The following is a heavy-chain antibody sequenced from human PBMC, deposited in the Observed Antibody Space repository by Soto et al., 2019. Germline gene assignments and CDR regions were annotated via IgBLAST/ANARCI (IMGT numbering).Heavy chain of an antibody. V-gene: IGHV3-33*01. CDR2: IWYDGSNK. Sequence: GSLRLSCAASGFTFSSYGMHWVRQAPGKGLEWVAVIWYDGSNKYYADSVKGRFTISRDNSKNTLYLQMNSLRAEDTAVYYCGMAAADYFDYWGQGTLVTVSS. D-gene: IGHD6-13*01. CDR3: GMAAADYFDY. J-gene: IGHJ4*02. CDR1: GFTFSSYG.